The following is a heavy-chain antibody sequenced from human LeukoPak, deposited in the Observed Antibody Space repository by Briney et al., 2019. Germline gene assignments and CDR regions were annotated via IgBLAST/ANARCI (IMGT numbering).Heavy chain of an antibody. CDR3: TGGALDY. CDR1: GFTFSDYW. CDR2: INQDGREQ. J-gene: IGHJ4*02. Sequence: QTGGSLRLSCAASGFTFSDYWMSWVRQAPGQGLEWVAKINQDGREQHFVDSVKGRFTISRDNAKNSLFLQMDSLRAEDTAVCYCTGGALDYWGQGALVTVSS. V-gene: IGHV3-7*04.